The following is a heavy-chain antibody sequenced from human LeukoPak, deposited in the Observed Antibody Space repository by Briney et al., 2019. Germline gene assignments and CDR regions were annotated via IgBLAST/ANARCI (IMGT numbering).Heavy chain of an antibody. Sequence: GASVKVSCKASGYTFTSYGISWVRQAPGQGLEWMGWISAYNGNRNSAQKLQGRVTMTTDTSTSTAYMELRSLRSDDTAVYYCARSSSTPWYFDLWGRGTLVTVSS. CDR1: GYTFTSYG. D-gene: IGHD2-2*01. CDR2: ISAYNGNR. CDR3: ARSSSTPWYFDL. V-gene: IGHV1-18*04. J-gene: IGHJ2*01.